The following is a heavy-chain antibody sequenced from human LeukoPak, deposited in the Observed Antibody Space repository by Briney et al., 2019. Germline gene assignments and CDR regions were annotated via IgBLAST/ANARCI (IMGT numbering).Heavy chain of an antibody. J-gene: IGHJ4*02. D-gene: IGHD1-26*01. CDR3: AREDPGGLDY. CDR2: IYYSGST. Sequence: SETLSLTCTVSGGSISSGDYYWSWIRQPPGKGLEWIGYIYYSGSTYYNPSLKSRVTISIDMSKNQFSLKLSSVTAADTAVYYCAREDPGGLDYWGQGTLVTVSS. CDR1: GGSISSGDYY. V-gene: IGHV4-30-4*01.